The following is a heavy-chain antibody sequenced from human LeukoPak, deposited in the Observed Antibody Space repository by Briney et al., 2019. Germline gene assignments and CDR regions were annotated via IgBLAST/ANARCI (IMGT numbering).Heavy chain of an antibody. Sequence: GGSLRLSCAASGFTFSSYWMSWVRQAPGKGLEWVANIKQDGSEKYYVDSVKGRFTISRDNAKNSLYLQMNSLRAEDTAVYYCARDWTPYCGGDCYGYWGQGTLVTVSS. CDR2: IKQDGSEK. CDR3: ARDWTPYCGGDCYGY. J-gene: IGHJ4*02. D-gene: IGHD2-21*01. V-gene: IGHV3-7*01. CDR1: GFTFSSYW.